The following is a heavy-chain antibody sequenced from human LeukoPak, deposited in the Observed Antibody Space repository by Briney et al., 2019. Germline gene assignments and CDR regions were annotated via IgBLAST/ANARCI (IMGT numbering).Heavy chain of an antibody. V-gene: IGHV4-38-2*01. Sequence: SETLSLTCGVSGYSISSGFYWGWIRQPPGKGLQWIGSLYYAGSAEYNPSLKSRLTMSMDKSKNQFSLKLNSVTAADTAVYYCARLWSGYNFDYWGQGTLVTVSS. CDR1: GYSISSGFY. CDR3: ARLWSGYNFDY. J-gene: IGHJ4*02. D-gene: IGHD5-24*01. CDR2: LYYAGSA.